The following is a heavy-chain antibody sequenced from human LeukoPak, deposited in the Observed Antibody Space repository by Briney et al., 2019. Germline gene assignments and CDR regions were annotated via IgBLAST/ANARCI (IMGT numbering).Heavy chain of an antibody. V-gene: IGHV3-48*03. CDR1: GFTFSNYE. J-gene: IGHJ4*02. CDR2: ISSSGNTI. Sequence: GGSLRLSCAASGFTFSNYEMNWVRQAPGKGLEWVSFISSSGNTIYYADSVKGRFTISRDNSKNTLYLQMNSLRAEDTAVYYCAKDLVEYSSSETGNYFDYWGQGTLVTVSS. D-gene: IGHD6-6*01. CDR3: AKDLVEYSSSETGNYFDY.